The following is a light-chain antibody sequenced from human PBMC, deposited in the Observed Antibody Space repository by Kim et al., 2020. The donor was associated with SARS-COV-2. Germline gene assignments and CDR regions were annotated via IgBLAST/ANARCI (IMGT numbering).Light chain of an antibody. CDR1: SLRSYY. CDR2: GKN. V-gene: IGLV3-19*01. Sequence: SSELTQDPAVSVALGQTVRITCQGDSLRSYYASWYQQKPGQDPVLVIYGKNNRPSGIPDRFSCSSSGNTASLTITGAQAEDETDYYCNSRDSSGNRGVFG. CDR3: NSRDSSGNRGV. J-gene: IGLJ2*01.